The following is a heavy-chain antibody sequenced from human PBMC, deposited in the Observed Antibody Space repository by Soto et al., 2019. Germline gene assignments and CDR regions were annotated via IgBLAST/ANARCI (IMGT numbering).Heavy chain of an antibody. Sequence: GGSLRLSCAASGFTFSSYTMSWVRQAPGKGLEWVSAISGSGGSTYYADSVKGRFTISRDNSKNTLYLQMNSLRAEDTAVYYCATSNYDFWSGYYTGGGRIWGQGTMVTVSS. CDR3: ATSNYDFWSGYYTGGGRI. J-gene: IGHJ3*02. CDR1: GFTFSSYT. V-gene: IGHV3-23*01. CDR2: ISGSGGST. D-gene: IGHD3-3*01.